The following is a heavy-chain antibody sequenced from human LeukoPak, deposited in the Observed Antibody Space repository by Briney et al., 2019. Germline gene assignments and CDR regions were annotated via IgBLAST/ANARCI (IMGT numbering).Heavy chain of an antibody. CDR1: GYTFTSYY. Sequence: GASVKVSCKASGYTFTSYYMHWVRQAPGQGLEWMGIINPSGGSTNYAQKFQGRVTITVDKSTSTAYMELSSLRSEDTAVYYCARTLNWFDPWGQGTLVTVSS. CDR2: INPSGGST. V-gene: IGHV1-46*01. CDR3: ARTLNWFDP. J-gene: IGHJ5*02.